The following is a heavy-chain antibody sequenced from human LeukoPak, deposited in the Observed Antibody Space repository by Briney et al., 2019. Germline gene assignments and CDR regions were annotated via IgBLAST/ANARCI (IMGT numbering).Heavy chain of an antibody. J-gene: IGHJ4*02. D-gene: IGHD2-15*01. V-gene: IGHV3-48*03. CDR1: SFTFSSYH. Sequence: PSGTPCLTCAASSFTFSSYHMNWLPQAQGKGLEGVTYISSSSRTYYYAYPVKGRFTISRDNDKNSPYLQMNSLRVEDTAVYYCARLIVEVATHDYWGQGTLVTVSS. CDR3: ARLIVEVATHDY. CDR2: ISSSSRTY.